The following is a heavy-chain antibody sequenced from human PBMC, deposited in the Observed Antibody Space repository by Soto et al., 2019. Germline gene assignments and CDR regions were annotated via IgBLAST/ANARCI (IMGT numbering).Heavy chain of an antibody. CDR2: IYYTGST. CDR3: ARPVGLLNNWFDP. V-gene: IGHV4-59*11. D-gene: IGHD2-21*02. J-gene: IGHJ5*02. Sequence: PSETLSLTCTVSGGSINNHYWSWIRQPPGKGLEWIGYIYYTGSTNYNPSLKSRVTMSVDTSKNQFSLNLTSVTAADTAMYYCARPVGLLNNWFDPWGQGTLVTVSS. CDR1: GGSINNHY.